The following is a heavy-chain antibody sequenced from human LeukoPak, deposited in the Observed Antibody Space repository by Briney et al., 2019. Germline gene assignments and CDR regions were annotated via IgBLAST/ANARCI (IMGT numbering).Heavy chain of an antibody. V-gene: IGHV3-7*01. Sequence: GGSLRLSCAASGFTFSSYWMSWVRQAPGKGLEWVANIKKDGSENYYVDSVKGRFTISRDNAKKSLYLQMKSLRAEDTAVYYCARGPHSALDTDDAFDIWGQGTMVTVSS. J-gene: IGHJ3*02. CDR1: GFTFSSYW. CDR3: ARGPHSALDTDDAFDI. CDR2: IKKDGSEN. D-gene: IGHD5-18*01.